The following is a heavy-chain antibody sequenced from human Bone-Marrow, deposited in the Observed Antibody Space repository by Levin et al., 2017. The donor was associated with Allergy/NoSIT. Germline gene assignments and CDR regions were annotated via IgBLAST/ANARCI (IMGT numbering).Heavy chain of an antibody. J-gene: IGHJ4*02. Sequence: PGGSLRLSCAASGFTFSSYDMHWVRQATGRGLEWVSAIGTAADSYYSGSVKGRFTVSRDNAKNSFYLQMNSLRAGDTAVYYCARVALPRYCTSTSCSDSGYYFDYWGQGTQVTVSS. D-gene: IGHD2-2*01. CDR1: GFTFSSYD. CDR3: ARVALPRYCTSTSCSDSGYYFDY. CDR2: IGTAADS. V-gene: IGHV3-13*04.